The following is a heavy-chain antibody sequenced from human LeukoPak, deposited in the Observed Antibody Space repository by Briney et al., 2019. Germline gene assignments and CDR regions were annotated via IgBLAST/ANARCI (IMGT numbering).Heavy chain of an antibody. D-gene: IGHD3-10*01. CDR1: GFTFSSYA. J-gene: IGHJ4*02. V-gene: IGHV3-30*04. Sequence: GRSLRLSCAASGFTFSSYAMHWVRQAPGKGLEWVAVISYDGSNKYYADSVKGRFTISRDNSKNTLYLQMNSLRAEDTAVYYCARDITMVRGVFDYWGQGTLVTVSS. CDR2: ISYDGSNK. CDR3: ARDITMVRGVFDY.